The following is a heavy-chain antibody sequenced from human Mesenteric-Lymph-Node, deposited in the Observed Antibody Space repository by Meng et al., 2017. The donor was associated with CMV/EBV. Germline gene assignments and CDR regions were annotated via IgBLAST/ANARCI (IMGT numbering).Heavy chain of an antibody. CDR2: IYYSGST. J-gene: IGHJ6*02. CDR3: AGSHLYYYGMDV. CDR1: GGSFSGYY. Sequence: SETLSLTCAVYGGSFSGYYWSWIRQPPGKGLEWIGYIYYSGSTNYNPSLKSRVTISVDTSKNQFSLKLSSVTAADTAVYYCAGSHLYYYGMDVWGQGTTVTVSS. V-gene: IGHV4-59*01. D-gene: IGHD1-26*01.